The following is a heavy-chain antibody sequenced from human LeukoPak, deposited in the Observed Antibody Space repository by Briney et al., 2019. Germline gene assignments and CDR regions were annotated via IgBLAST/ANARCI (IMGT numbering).Heavy chain of an antibody. D-gene: IGHD3-22*01. V-gene: IGHV4-38-2*01. J-gene: IGHJ4*02. CDR1: GYSISTGRY. Sequence: PSETLSLTCAVSGYSISTGRYWGWIRQPPGKGLEWIGSIYHSGSTNYNPSLKSRVTISVDTSKNQFSLKLSSVTAADTAVYYCARGRMVTMIVVVTHYFDYWGQGTLVTVSS. CDR3: ARGRMVTMIVVVTHYFDY. CDR2: IYHSGST.